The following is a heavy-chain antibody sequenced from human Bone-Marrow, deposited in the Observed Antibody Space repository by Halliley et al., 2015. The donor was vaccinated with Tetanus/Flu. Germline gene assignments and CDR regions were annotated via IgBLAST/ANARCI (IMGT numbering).Heavy chain of an antibody. D-gene: IGHD5-12*01. Sequence: GIGYIYVGGITNSTPSLKSRVAMSMDTSKNQFSLRLTSVTAADTAVYYCARMGRRGGDNYFYWGQGSLVTVSS. V-gene: IGHV4-59*01. J-gene: IGHJ4*02. CDR2: IYVGGIT. CDR3: ARMGRRGGDNYFY.